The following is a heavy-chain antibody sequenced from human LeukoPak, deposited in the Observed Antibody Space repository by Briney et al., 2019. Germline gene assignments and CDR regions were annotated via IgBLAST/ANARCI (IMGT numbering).Heavy chain of an antibody. V-gene: IGHV4-4*02. Sequence: SGTLSLTCAVSGGSISSSNWWSWVRQPPGKGLEWIGEIYHSGSTNYNPSLKSRVTISVDKSKNQFSLKLSSVTAADTAVYYCARQAGYSSGWYEGYYYYYMDVWGKGTTVTIPS. CDR3: ARQAGYSSGWYEGYYYYYMDV. J-gene: IGHJ6*03. CDR2: IYHSGST. CDR1: GGSISSSNW. D-gene: IGHD6-19*01.